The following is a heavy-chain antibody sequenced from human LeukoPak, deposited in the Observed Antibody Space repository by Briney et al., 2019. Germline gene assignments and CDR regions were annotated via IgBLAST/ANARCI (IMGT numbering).Heavy chain of an antibody. CDR1: GGSISSYY. CDR2: IYTSGST. J-gene: IGHJ5*02. Sequence: SETLSLTCTVSGGSISSYYLSWIRQPAGKGLEWIGRIYTSGSTNYNPSLKSPVTMSVDTSKNQFSLKLSSVTAADTAVYYCARVLLYYYDSSGYQNNWFDPWGQGTLVTVSS. D-gene: IGHD3-22*01. V-gene: IGHV4-4*07. CDR3: ARVLLYYYDSSGYQNNWFDP.